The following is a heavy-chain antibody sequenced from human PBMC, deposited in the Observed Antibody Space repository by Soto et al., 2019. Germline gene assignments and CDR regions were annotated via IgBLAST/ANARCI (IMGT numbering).Heavy chain of an antibody. CDR3: AREPFLPRARHDY. J-gene: IGHJ4*02. V-gene: IGHV4-31*03. D-gene: IGHD3-16*01. CDR1: GVSVSSAGYY. CDR2: ISYSGST. Sequence: SETLSLTCTVSGVSVSSAGYYWTWIRQPPGMGLEWMGYISYSGSTYYNPSLQSRITISLDTSKSQFSLKLTSVTAADTAVYYCAREPFLPRARHDYWGQGALVTVSS.